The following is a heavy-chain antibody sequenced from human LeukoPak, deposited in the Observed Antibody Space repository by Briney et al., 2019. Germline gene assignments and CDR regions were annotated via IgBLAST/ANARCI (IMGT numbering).Heavy chain of an antibody. D-gene: IGHD3-10*01. V-gene: IGHV3-66*01. CDR2: IYSGGST. CDR1: GFTVSSNY. CDR3: ASDAPFLPADNERYYYGSGSY. J-gene: IGHJ4*02. Sequence: GGSLRLSCAASGFTVSSNYMSWDRQAPGKGLEWVSVIYSGGSTYYADSVKGRFTISRDNSKNTLYLQINGLGAEDTAVYYCASDAPFLPADNERYYYGSGSYWGQGTMVTVSS.